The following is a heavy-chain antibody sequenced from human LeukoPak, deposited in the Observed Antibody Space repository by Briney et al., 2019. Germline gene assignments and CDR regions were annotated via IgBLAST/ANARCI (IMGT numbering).Heavy chain of an antibody. CDR3: ARDVFLGAVAGRRADY. J-gene: IGHJ4*02. Sequence: GGSLRLSCTVSGFTVSSNSMSWVRQAPGKGLEWVSFIYSDNTHYSDSVKGRFTISRDNSKNTLYLQMSSLTSDDTAIYYCARDVFLGAVAGRRADYWGQGTLVTVSS. D-gene: IGHD6-19*01. V-gene: IGHV3-53*05. CDR1: GFTVSSNS. CDR2: IYSDNT.